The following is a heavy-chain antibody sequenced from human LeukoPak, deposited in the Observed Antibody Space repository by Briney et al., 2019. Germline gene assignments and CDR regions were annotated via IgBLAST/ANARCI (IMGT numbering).Heavy chain of an antibody. CDR3: AIAHLLTYYDFWSGLTDASDI. CDR1: GFTFSSYA. Sequence: GSLRLSCAASGFTFSSYAMSWVRQAPGKGLESVSAFSGSGGSTYYADSVKARFTISRDNSKTTLYLQMNSLRAEDTTVSYCAIAHLLTYYDFWSGLTDASDIWGQGRMVTVSS. V-gene: IGHV3-23*01. CDR2: FSGSGGST. J-gene: IGHJ3*02. D-gene: IGHD3-3*01.